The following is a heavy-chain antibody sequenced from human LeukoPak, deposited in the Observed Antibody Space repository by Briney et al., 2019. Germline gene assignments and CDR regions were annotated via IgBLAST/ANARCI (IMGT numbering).Heavy chain of an antibody. D-gene: IGHD6-6*01. CDR2: IYYSGST. Sequence: SETLSLTCTVSGGSISSINYYWGWIRQPPGKGLEWIGSIYYSGSTYYNPSLKSRFTISVDTSKNQFSLKESSVTAADTAVYYCARAYPLTYSSSANWFDPWGQGTLVTVSS. CDR1: GGSISSINYY. V-gene: IGHV4-39*07. CDR3: ARAYPLTYSSSANWFDP. J-gene: IGHJ5*02.